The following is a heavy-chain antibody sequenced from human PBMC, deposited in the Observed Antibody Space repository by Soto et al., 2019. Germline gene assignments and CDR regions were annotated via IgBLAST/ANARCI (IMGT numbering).Heavy chain of an antibody. J-gene: IGHJ5*02. CDR3: EKGVGGSGWA. CDR1: GGSISSSSYY. V-gene: IGHV4-39*01. CDR2: IYYSGST. Sequence: PSETLSLTCTVSGGSISSSSYYWGWIRQPPGKGLEWIGSIYYSGSTYYNPSLKSRVTISVDTSKNQFSLKLSSVTAADTAVYYCEKGVGGSGWAWGQGTLVTVS. D-gene: IGHD6-19*01.